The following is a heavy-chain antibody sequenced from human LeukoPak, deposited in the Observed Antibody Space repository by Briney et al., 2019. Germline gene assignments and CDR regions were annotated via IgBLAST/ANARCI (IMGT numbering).Heavy chain of an antibody. J-gene: IGHJ6*02. D-gene: IGHD3-22*01. Sequence: ASVKVCCKASGYTFTSFAMHWVRQAPGQRLVWMGWINAGNGNTKYSQKFQGRVTITRDTSASTAYMELSSVRSEDTAVYYCARGYYDSSGYYPPYYYYGMDVWGQGTTVTVSS. CDR2: INAGNGNT. CDR3: ARGYYDSSGYYPPYYYYGMDV. V-gene: IGHV1-3*01. CDR1: GYTFTSFA.